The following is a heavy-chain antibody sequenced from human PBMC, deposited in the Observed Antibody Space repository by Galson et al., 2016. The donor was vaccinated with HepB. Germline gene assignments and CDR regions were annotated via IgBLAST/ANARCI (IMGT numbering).Heavy chain of an antibody. Sequence: SLRLSCAASGFTFSTYAMSWVRQGPGKGLEWVSGVSGSGSSTDYADSVKGRFTISRDNSKNTLYLQMNSLRAEDTAVYYCAEDGLMVNADYYYGVDVWGQGTTVTVSS. CDR1: GFTFSTYA. CDR3: AEDGLMVNADYYYGVDV. J-gene: IGHJ6*02. CDR2: VSGSGSST. D-gene: IGHD5-18*01. V-gene: IGHV3-23*01.